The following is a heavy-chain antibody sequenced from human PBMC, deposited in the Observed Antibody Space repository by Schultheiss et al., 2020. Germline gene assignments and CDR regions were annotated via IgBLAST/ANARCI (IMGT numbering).Heavy chain of an antibody. D-gene: IGHD3-10*01. CDR3: AWGDRDY. J-gene: IGHJ4*02. V-gene: IGHV3-74*01. CDR1: GFTFDDYA. CDR2: MNSDGSST. Sequence: GGSLRLSCAASGFTFDDYAMHWVRQAPGKGLVWVSRMNSDGSSTSYADSVKGRFTISRDNAKNTLYLQMNSLRAEDTAVYYCAWGDRDYWGQGILVTVSS.